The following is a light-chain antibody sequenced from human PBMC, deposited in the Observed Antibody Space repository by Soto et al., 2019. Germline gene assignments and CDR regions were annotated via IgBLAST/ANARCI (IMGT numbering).Light chain of an antibody. CDR2: DAS. CDR3: QQYDNLPT. CDR1: QDISHY. Sequence: DIQMTQSPSSLSASVGDRVSITCQASQDISHYLNWYQHKPGKAPKLLIYDASNLQTGVPSRFSGSGSGTDFTFTISSLQPEDVATYYCQQYDNLPTFGQGTKLQIK. V-gene: IGKV1-33*01. J-gene: IGKJ2*01.